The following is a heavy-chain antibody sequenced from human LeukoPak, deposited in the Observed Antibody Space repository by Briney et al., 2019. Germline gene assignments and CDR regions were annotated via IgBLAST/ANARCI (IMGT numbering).Heavy chain of an antibody. D-gene: IGHD3/OR15-3a*01. CDR2: IRYDESNK. CDR3: ARDAYHSGDLDQ. V-gene: IGHV3-30*02. CDR1: GFIFSNYG. Sequence: GGSLRLSCAASGFIFSNYGMHWVRQAPDKGLEWVAFIRYDESNKYYADSVKGRFTVSRDNPNNMLYLQMNSLKFDDTAVYYCARDAYHSGDLDQWGEGTLVIVSS. J-gene: IGHJ4*02.